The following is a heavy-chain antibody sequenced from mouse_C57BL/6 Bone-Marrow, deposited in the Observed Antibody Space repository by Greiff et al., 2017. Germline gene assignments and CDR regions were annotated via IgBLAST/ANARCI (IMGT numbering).Heavy chain of an antibody. CDR1: GYTFTNYW. J-gene: IGHJ3*01. CDR2: IYPGGGYT. CDR3: AREAYGSSYFAY. D-gene: IGHD1-1*01. V-gene: IGHV1-63*01. Sequence: VQLQQSGAELVRPGTSVKMSCKASGYTFTNYWIGWAKQRPGHGLEWIGDIYPGGGYTNYNEKFKGKVTLTQDQSSSTAYMQFSSLTSEDSAIYYGAREAYGSSYFAYWGQGTLVPVSA.